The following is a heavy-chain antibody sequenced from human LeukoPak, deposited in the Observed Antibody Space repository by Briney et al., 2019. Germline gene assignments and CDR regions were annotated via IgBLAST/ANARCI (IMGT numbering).Heavy chain of an antibody. CDR3: ARVQPGTIAAAGTGAFDI. CDR2: IYHSGST. D-gene: IGHD6-13*01. CDR1: GGSISSGHYY. J-gene: IGHJ3*02. V-gene: IGHV4-30-2*01. Sequence: SQTLSLTCTVSGGSISSGHYYLNWIRQPAGKGLEWIGYIYHSGSTYYNPSLKSRVTISVDRSKNQFSLKLSSVTAADTAVYYCARVQPGTIAAAGTGAFDIWGQGTMVTVSS.